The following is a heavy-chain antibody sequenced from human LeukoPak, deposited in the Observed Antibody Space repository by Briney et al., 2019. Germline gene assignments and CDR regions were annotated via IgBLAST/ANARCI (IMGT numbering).Heavy chain of an antibody. D-gene: IGHD3-10*01. CDR1: GGSISSSSYY. V-gene: IGHV4-39*01. CDR2: IYYSGST. J-gene: IGHJ4*02. CDR3: ARTTTVRGVIFDY. Sequence: SETLSLTCTVSGGSISSSSYYWGWIRQPPGRGLEWIGSIYYSGSTYYNPSLKSRVTISVDTSKNQFSLKLSSVTAADTAVYYCARTTTVRGVIFDYWGQGTLVTVSS.